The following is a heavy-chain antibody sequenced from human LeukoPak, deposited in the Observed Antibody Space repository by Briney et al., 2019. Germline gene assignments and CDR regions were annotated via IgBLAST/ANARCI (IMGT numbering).Heavy chain of an antibody. V-gene: IGHV1-69*04. J-gene: IGHJ4*02. Sequence: GASVKVSCKASGGTFSSYAISWVRQAPGQGLEWMGRMIPILGIANYAQKFQGRVTITADKSTSTAYMELSSLRSEDTAVYYCARDLHAYNCNLGRGPPQYYFDYWGQGTLVTVSS. CDR1: GGTFSSYA. D-gene: IGHD1-7*01. CDR3: ARDLHAYNCNLGRGPPQYYFDY. CDR2: MIPILGIA.